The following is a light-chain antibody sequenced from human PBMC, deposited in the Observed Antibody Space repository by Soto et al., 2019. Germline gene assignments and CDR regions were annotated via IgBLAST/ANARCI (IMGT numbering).Light chain of an antibody. CDR1: SSDVGGYNY. J-gene: IGLJ2*01. V-gene: IGLV2-8*01. Sequence: QSVLTQPPSAYGSPGQSVTISCTGTSSDVGGYNYVSWYQQHPGKAPKLMIYEVSKRPSGVPDRFSGSKPGNTASLTVSGLQAEDEADYYCSSYAGSNNLVFGGGTKLTVL. CDR3: SSYAGSNNLV. CDR2: EVS.